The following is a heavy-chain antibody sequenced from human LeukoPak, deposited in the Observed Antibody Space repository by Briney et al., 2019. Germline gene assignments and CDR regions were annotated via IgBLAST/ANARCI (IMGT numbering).Heavy chain of an antibody. CDR3: ATINDFWNYYYYMDV. CDR1: GFTFSSYG. Sequence: GGSLRLSCAASGFTFSSYGMHWVRQAPGKGLEWVAFIRYDGSNKYYADSVKGRFTISRDNSKNTLYLQMNSLRAEDTAVYYCATINDFWNYYYYMDVWGKGTTVTVSS. D-gene: IGHD3-3*01. J-gene: IGHJ6*03. CDR2: IRYDGSNK. V-gene: IGHV3-30*02.